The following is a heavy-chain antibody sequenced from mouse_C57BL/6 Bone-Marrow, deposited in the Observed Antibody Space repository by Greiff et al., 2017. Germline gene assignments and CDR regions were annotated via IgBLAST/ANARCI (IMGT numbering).Heavy chain of an antibody. CDR3: ARGGYPHYYAMDY. CDR2: ISSGSSTI. Sequence: EVQLVESGGGLVKPGASLKLSCAASGFTFSDYGMHWVRQAPEKGLEWVAYISSGSSTIYYADTVKGRFTISRDNAKNTLFLQMTSLRSEDTAMYYCARGGYPHYYAMDYWGQGTSVTVSS. V-gene: IGHV5-17*01. CDR1: GFTFSDYG. D-gene: IGHD2-2*01. J-gene: IGHJ4*01.